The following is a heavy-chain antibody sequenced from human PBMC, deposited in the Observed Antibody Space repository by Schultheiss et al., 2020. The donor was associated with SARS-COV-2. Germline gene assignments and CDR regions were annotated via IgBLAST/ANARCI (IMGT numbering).Heavy chain of an antibody. CDR2: IYHSGST. V-gene: IGHV4-4*02. J-gene: IGHJ4*02. CDR3: ARVVVRGVIISH. Sequence: SETLSLTCAVSGGSISSSNWWSWVRQPPGKGLEWIGEIYHSGSTNYNPSLKSRVTISVDTSKNQFSLKLSSVTAADTAVYYCARVVVRGVIISHWGQGTLVTVSS. CDR1: GGSISSSNW. D-gene: IGHD3-10*01.